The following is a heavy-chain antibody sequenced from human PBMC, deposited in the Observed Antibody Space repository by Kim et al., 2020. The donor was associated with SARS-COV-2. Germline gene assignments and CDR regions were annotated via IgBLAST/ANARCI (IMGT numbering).Heavy chain of an antibody. CDR2: INPSGGST. Sequence: ASVKVSCEASGYRFTSYYMHWVRQAPGQGLEWMGIINPSGGSTSYAQKFQGRVTMTRDTSTSTVYMELSSLTSEDTAVYYCARDHPRGQQQLVPANWFDPWGQGTLVTVSS. CDR3: ARDHPRGQQQLVPANWFDP. D-gene: IGHD6-13*01. J-gene: IGHJ5*02. V-gene: IGHV1-46*01. CDR1: GYRFTSYY.